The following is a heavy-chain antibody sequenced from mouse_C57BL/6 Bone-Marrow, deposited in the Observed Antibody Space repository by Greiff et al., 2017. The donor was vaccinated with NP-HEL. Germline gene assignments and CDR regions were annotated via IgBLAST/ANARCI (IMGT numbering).Heavy chain of an antibody. V-gene: IGHV2-5*01. D-gene: IGHD1-1*01. Sequence: QVQLQQSGPGLVQPSQSLSITCTVSGFSLTSYGVHWVRQSPGKGLEWLGVIWRGGSTDYNAAFMSRLSITKDNSKSHVFFKMNRLQTDDTAIYYGANSPTTPNARWYFDVWGTGTTVTVSS. CDR2: IWRGGST. CDR1: GFSLTSYG. J-gene: IGHJ1*03. CDR3: ANSPTTPNARWYFDV.